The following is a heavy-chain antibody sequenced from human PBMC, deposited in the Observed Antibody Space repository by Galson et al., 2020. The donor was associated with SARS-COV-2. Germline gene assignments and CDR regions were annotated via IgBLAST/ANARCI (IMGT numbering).Heavy chain of an antibody. D-gene: IGHD6-13*01. J-gene: IGHJ6*02. Sequence: SGTLTLTCTASGGTISSSSYYWGRLRPPTGQGLEWIRSIYYSGSTYYNPSIKSRSTITVDTSKNQFSLKLSSVTAADTAVYYCAGRVSGAAGICYCYGMDVWGQGTTVTVSS. CDR1: GGTISSSSYY. CDR3: AGRVSGAAGICYCYGMDV. V-gene: IGHV4-39*01. CDR2: IYYSGST.